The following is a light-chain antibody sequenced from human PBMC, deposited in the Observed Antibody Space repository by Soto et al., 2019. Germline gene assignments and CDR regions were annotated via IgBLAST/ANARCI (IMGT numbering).Light chain of an antibody. J-gene: IGKJ5*01. V-gene: IGKV4-1*01. Sequence: DIVMTQSPDSLAVSLGERATINCKSSQTILYSPNNKSALVWYQQKPGQPPKLLISWASSRESGVPDRFSGSGSGTDFTLTIRSLQAEDVAVYYCQQFYTTPAFGQGTRLEIK. CDR2: WAS. CDR1: QTILYSPNNKSA. CDR3: QQFYTTPA.